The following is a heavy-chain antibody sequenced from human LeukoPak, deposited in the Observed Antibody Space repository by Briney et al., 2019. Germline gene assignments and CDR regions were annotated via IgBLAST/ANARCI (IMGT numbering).Heavy chain of an antibody. J-gene: IGHJ5*02. D-gene: IGHD2-15*01. CDR3: ARGDRGHNRFDP. CDR2: IYYSGST. Sequence: SETLSLTCTVSGGSISSYYWSWIRQPPEKGLEWIGYIYYSGSTNYNPSLKSRVTISVDTSKNQFSLKLSSVTAADTAVYYCARGDRGHNRFDPWGQGTLVTVSA. CDR1: GGSISSYY. V-gene: IGHV4-59*01.